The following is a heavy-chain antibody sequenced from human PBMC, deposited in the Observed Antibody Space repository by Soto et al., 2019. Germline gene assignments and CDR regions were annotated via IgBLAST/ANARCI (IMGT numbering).Heavy chain of an antibody. J-gene: IGHJ4*02. D-gene: IGHD4-17*01. CDR2: ISGSDGST. V-gene: IGHV3-23*01. CDR3: ASPPRATVTDNIFDY. CDR1: GLTFNSYA. Sequence: AGGSLRLSCAASGLTFNSYAMSWVRQAPGKGLEWASAISGSDGSTYYADSVKGRFTISRDNSKNTLYLQMSSLRAEDTAVYYCASPPRATVTDNIFDYWGQGTLVTVSS.